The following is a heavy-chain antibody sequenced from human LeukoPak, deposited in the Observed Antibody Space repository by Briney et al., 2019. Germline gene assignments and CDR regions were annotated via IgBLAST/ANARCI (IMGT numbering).Heavy chain of an antibody. CDR3: ARGVAMVRGIYDY. CDR1: GYSFNSYG. D-gene: IGHD3-10*01. CDR2: ISAYNGNT. V-gene: IGHV1-18*01. Sequence: ASVKVSCKASGYSFNSYGISWVRQAPGQGLEWMGWISAYNGNTDYPQRFQGRVTMTTDTSTSTAYMELRSLRSDDTAVYYCARGVAMVRGIYDYWGQGTLVTVSP. J-gene: IGHJ4*02.